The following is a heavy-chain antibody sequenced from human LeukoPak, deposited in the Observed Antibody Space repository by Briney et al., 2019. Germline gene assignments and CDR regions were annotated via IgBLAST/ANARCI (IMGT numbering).Heavy chain of an antibody. CDR1: GFTFRSYS. J-gene: IGHJ4*02. CDR3: ARAEGYYDSSGTFDY. CDR2: ISSSSIYI. V-gene: IGHV3-21*01. Sequence: GGSLRLSCAASGFTFRSYSMNWLREAPGKGREGVSSISSSSIYIYYADSEKGRFTTSRDNAKKSLYLQMNSLRAEDTAVYYCARAEGYYDSSGTFDYWGQGTLVTVSS. D-gene: IGHD3-22*01.